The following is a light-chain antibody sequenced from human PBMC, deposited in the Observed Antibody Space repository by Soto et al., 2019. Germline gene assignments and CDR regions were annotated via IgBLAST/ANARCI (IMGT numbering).Light chain of an antibody. Sequence: DIQMTQSPSSLSASLGDRVTITCRASQGIGVYLAWFQQKPGNAPKLLIYAASTLQSGVPSRFSGSGSGTDFTPTVSSLQPEDVATYYCQKYNSAPLPFGGGTRVEIK. CDR2: AAS. CDR3: QKYNSAPLP. CDR1: QGIGVY. V-gene: IGKV1-27*01. J-gene: IGKJ4*01.